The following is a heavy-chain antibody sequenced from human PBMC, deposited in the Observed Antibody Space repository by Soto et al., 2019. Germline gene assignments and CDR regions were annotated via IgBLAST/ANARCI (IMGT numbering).Heavy chain of an antibody. CDR3: VRGYCGGGTCSLPY. CDR2: INTDGSIT. CDR1: GFTLSDYW. Sequence: PGGSLRLSCAASGFTLSDYWIHWVRQAPGKGLVWVSRINTDGSITNYADSVKGRFTISRDNTKNTVYVQMNSLRAEGTAVYYCVRGYCGGGTCSLPYWGQGTLVTVSS. V-gene: IGHV3-74*01. J-gene: IGHJ4*02. D-gene: IGHD2-15*01.